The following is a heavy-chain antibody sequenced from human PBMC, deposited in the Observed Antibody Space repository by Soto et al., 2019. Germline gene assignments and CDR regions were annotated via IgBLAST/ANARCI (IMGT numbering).Heavy chain of an antibody. J-gene: IGHJ4*02. CDR1: GGSISSGGYY. D-gene: IGHD2-21*02. CDR3: ARDPADCGGDCQRPW. CDR2: IYYSGST. V-gene: IGHV4-31*03. Sequence: QVQLQESGPGMVKPSQTLSLTCTVSGGSISSGGYYWSWIRQHPGKGLEWIGYIYYSGSTYYNPSIKSRVNISVDTSKNQFYLKLSSVTAADTAVYYSARDPADCGGDCQRPWWGQGTLVTVSS.